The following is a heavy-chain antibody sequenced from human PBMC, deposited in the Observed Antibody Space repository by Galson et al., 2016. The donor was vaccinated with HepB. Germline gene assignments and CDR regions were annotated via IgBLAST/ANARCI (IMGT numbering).Heavy chain of an antibody. V-gene: IGHV3-33*08. J-gene: IGHJ4*02. CDR3: VRDRAVRSIDQ. Sequence: SLRLSCAASGFRFSYYGMHWVRQAPGKGLEWVAMIWSDGSSEYYADSVKGRFTISRDNSRNTLYLQMDSLRADDTAVYYCVRDRAVRSIDQWGQGTLITVSS. CDR1: GFRFSYYG. D-gene: IGHD6-19*01. CDR2: IWSDGSSE.